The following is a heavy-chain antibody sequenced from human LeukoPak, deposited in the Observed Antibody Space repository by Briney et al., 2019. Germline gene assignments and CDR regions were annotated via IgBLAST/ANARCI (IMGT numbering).Heavy chain of an antibody. CDR1: GYTFTGYY. CDR2: INPNSGGT. D-gene: IGHD4-23*01. CDR3: ARVLVTYDAFDI. J-gene: IGHJ3*02. Sequence: ASVKVSCKASGYTFTGYYMHWVRQAPGQGLGWMGWINPNSGGTNYAQKFQGRVTMTRDTSISTAYMELSRLRSDDTAVYYCARVLVTYDAFDIWGQGTMATVSS. V-gene: IGHV1-2*02.